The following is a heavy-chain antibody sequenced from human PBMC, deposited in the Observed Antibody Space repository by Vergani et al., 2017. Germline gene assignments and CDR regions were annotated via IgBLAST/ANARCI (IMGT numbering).Heavy chain of an antibody. CDR2: ISSSSTYI. Sequence: EVQLVESGGGLVKPGGSLRLSCAASGFTFSSYSMNWVRQAPGKGLEWVSSISSSSTYIYYAGSVKGRFTISRDNAKNSLYLQRNSMRAEDTAVYYCATPGYGGNFPPYYWGQGTLVTVSS. V-gene: IGHV3-21*01. CDR1: GFTFSSYS. D-gene: IGHD4-23*01. CDR3: ATPGYGGNFPPYY. J-gene: IGHJ4*02.